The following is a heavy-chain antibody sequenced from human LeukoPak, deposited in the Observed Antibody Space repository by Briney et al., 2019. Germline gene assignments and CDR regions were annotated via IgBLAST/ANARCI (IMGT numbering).Heavy chain of an antibody. Sequence: GGALRLSCAASGFTFSNARMSWVRQAPGKGLEWVGRIKSNTDGGTTDYAAPVKGRFTISRDDSKNTLYLQMNSLKTEDTAVYYCTTTDTGPFDYWGQGTLVTVSS. J-gene: IGHJ4*02. CDR2: IKSNTDGGTT. CDR3: TTTDTGPFDY. V-gene: IGHV3-15*01. D-gene: IGHD1-14*01. CDR1: GFTFSNAR.